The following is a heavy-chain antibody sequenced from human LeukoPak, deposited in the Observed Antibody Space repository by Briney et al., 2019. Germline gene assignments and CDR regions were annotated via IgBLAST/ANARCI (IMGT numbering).Heavy chain of an antibody. CDR1: GFTFSSYG. CDR3: ATGSYVAFDI. D-gene: IGHD1-26*01. J-gene: IGHJ3*02. V-gene: IGHV3-30*02. CDR2: ILYDGSNK. Sequence: PGGSLRLSCAASGFTFSSYGMHWVRQAPGKGLEWVAFILYDGSNKYYADSVKGRFTISRDNSKNTLYLQMNSLRAEDTAVYYCATGSYVAFDIWGQGTMVTVSS.